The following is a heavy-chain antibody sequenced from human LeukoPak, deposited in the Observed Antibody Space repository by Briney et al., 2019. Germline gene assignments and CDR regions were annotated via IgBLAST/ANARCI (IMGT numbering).Heavy chain of an antibody. Sequence: SETLSLTCTASGVSISSYYWSWIRQPPGKGLEWIGYIYYSGSTNYNPSLKSRVTILADASTNHFSLKLSSVTTADTAVYYCAREGGSYDPHYYFDYWGQGTLVTVSS. CDR3: AREGGSYDPHYYFDY. D-gene: IGHD1-26*01. CDR1: GVSISSYY. V-gene: IGHV4-59*01. J-gene: IGHJ4*02. CDR2: IYYSGST.